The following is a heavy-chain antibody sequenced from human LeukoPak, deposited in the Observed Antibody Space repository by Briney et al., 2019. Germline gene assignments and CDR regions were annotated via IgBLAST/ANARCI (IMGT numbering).Heavy chain of an antibody. J-gene: IGHJ4*02. D-gene: IGHD3-10*01. Sequence: SETLSLTCTVSGGSISSYYWSWIRQPAGKGLEWIGRIYTSGSTDYNPSLKSRVTVSVDTSKNQFSLKLTSVTAADTAVYYCARDGSGRYYFDYWGQGTLVTVSS. CDR3: ARDGSGRYYFDY. CDR1: GGSISSYY. V-gene: IGHV4-4*07. CDR2: IYTSGST.